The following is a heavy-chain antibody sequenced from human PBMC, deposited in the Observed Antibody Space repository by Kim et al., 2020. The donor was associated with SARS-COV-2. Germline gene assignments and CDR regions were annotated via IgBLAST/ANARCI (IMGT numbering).Heavy chain of an antibody. CDR2: IYYSGST. J-gene: IGHJ4*02. CDR1: GGSISSSSYY. CDR3: ATRQRYSYGTYYFDY. D-gene: IGHD5-18*01. Sequence: SETLSLTCTVSGGSISSSSYYWGWIRQPPGKGLEWIGSIYYSGSTYYNPSLKSRVTISVDTSKNQFSLKLSSVTAADTAVYYCATRQRYSYGTYYFDYWGQGTLVTVSS. V-gene: IGHV4-39*01.